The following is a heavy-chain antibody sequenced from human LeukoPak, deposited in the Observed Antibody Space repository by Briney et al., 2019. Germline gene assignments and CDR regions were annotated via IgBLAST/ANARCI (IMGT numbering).Heavy chain of an antibody. D-gene: IGHD6-6*01. Sequence: HGESLKISCKGYGYIFTSYWITWVRQMPGKGLEWMGTIDPTDSYTNYSPSFQGHVTISTDKSINTAYLQWSSLKASDTAIYYCARRGRSSSNFDFWGQGTLVTVSS. J-gene: IGHJ4*02. CDR2: IDPTDSYT. V-gene: IGHV5-10-1*01. CDR3: ARRGRSSSNFDF. CDR1: GYIFTSYW.